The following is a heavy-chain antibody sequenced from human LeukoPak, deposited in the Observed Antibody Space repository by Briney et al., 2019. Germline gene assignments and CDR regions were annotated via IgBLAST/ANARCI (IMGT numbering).Heavy chain of an antibody. Sequence: GGSLRLSCAASGFTFSSYGMHWVRQAPDKGLEWVAFLRHDGSNKNYADSVKGRFTISRGNSKNTMSLQMNSLRAEDTAMYYCAIDYIAYGSGSFCHYWGQGTLVTVS. CDR2: LRHDGSNK. D-gene: IGHD3-10*01. CDR3: AIDYIAYGSGSFCHY. V-gene: IGHV3-30*02. J-gene: IGHJ4*02. CDR1: GFTFSSYG.